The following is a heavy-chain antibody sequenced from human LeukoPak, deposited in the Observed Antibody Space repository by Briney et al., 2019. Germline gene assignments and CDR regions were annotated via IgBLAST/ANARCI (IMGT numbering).Heavy chain of an antibody. J-gene: IGHJ5*02. CDR3: ARKFYSGPNWFDP. CDR2: IKQDGSEK. D-gene: IGHD2/OR15-2a*01. V-gene: IGHV3-7*01. Sequence: PGRSLRLSCAASGFTFSSYWVSWVRQAPGKGLEWVANIKQDGSEKYYVDSVKGRFTISRDNAKNSLYLQMNSLRAEDTAVYYCARKFYSGPNWFDPWGQGTLVTVSS. CDR1: GFTFSSYW.